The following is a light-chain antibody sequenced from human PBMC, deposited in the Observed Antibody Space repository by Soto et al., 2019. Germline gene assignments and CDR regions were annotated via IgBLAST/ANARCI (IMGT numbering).Light chain of an antibody. CDR1: QSVSSAY. CDR2: GAS. J-gene: IGKJ2*01. V-gene: IGKV3-20*01. Sequence: EIVLTQSPGTLSLSPGERATLSCRASQSVSSAYLAWYQQIPGQAPRLLIYGASSRATGIPDRFSGSGSGTDYTLTISGVEPEEFVVYCCQLSGSSFYTLRQGTKVEMK. CDR3: QLSGSSFYT.